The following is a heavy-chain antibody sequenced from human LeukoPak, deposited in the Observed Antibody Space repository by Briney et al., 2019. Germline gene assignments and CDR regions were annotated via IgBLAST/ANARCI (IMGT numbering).Heavy chain of an antibody. D-gene: IGHD3-9*01. V-gene: IGHV3-30*02. CDR2: IRFDGSDI. J-gene: IGHJ4*02. CDR3: AKDHGTYDFLTGYPAY. Sequence: GGSLRLSCAASGFTFSSSGMHWVRQAPGKGLEWVAFIRFDGSDIYYGDSVKGRFTISRDNSKNTLYLHLNSLRGEDTAVYYCAKDHGTYDFLTGYPAYWGQGIPVIASS. CDR1: GFTFSSSG.